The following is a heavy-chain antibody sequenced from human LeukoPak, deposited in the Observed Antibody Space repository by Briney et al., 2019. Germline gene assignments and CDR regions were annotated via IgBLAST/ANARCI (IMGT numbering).Heavy chain of an antibody. D-gene: IGHD3-22*01. J-gene: IGHJ2*01. V-gene: IGHV4-4*07. Sequence: SGTLSLTCTVSGGSMSSNYWRWIRQPAGKGLEYIGRIYSSGNTNYNPSLKSRVTMSVDTSKNQFSLLLHSVTAADTAVYYCARVWLSSGSYWYFDFWGRGTLVIVSS. CDR3: ARVWLSSGSYWYFDF. CDR2: IYSSGNT. CDR1: GGSMSSNY.